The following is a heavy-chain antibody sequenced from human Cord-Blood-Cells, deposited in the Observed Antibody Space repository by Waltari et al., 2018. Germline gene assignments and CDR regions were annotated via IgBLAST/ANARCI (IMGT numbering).Heavy chain of an antibody. Sequence: QLQLQQWGAGLLKPSETLSLTCAAYGGSFSGYYWSWIRQPPGKGLEWIGEINHSGSTNYNPSLKRRVTISVDTSNNQFSLKLSSVTAADTAVYYCARVPGIAAAGTGSYYFDYWGQGTLVTVSS. CDR2: INHSGST. V-gene: IGHV4-34*01. J-gene: IGHJ4*02. CDR1: GGSFSGYY. D-gene: IGHD6-13*01. CDR3: ARVPGIAAAGTGSYYFDY.